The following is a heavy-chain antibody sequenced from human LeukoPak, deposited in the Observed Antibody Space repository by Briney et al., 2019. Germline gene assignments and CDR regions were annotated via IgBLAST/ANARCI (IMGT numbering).Heavy chain of an antibody. V-gene: IGHV1-2*02. CDR1: GYTFTGYY. CDR3: ATDRFSAYYDRHLDY. CDR2: INPNSGGT. Sequence: ASVKVSCKASGYTFTGYYMHWVRQAPGQGPEWMGWINPNSGGTNYAQKFQGRVTMTRDTSISTAYMELGRLRSDDSAVYYCATDRFSAYYDRHLDYWGQGTLVTVSS. D-gene: IGHD3-22*01. J-gene: IGHJ4*02.